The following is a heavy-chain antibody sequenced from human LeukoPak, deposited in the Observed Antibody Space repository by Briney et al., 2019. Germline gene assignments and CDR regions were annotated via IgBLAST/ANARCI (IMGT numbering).Heavy chain of an antibody. Sequence: ASVKVSCKASGYTFTSYGISWVRQAPGQGLEWMGWISAYNGNTNHAQKLQGRVTMTTDTSTSTAYMELRSLRSDDTAVYYCARDLPGVVFFDYWGQGTLVTVSS. D-gene: IGHD2-15*01. CDR1: GYTFTSYG. V-gene: IGHV1-18*01. J-gene: IGHJ4*02. CDR2: ISAYNGNT. CDR3: ARDLPGVVFFDY.